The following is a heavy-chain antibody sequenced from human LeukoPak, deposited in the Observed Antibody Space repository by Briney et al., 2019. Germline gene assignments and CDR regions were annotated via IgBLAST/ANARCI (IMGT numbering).Heavy chain of an antibody. CDR2: IYTSGST. CDR1: GGSISSGSYY. J-gene: IGHJ4*02. V-gene: IGHV4-61*02. D-gene: IGHD2-15*01. Sequence: KSSETLSLTCTVSGGSISSGSYYWSWIRQPAGKGLEWIGRIYTSGSTNYNPSLKSRVTISVDTSKNQFSLRLTSVTAADTAVYYCARRLPRDVHFDYWGQGTLVTVSS. CDR3: ARRLPRDVHFDY.